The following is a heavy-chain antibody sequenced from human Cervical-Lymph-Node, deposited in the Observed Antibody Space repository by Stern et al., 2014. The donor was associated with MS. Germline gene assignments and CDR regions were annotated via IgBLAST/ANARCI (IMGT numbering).Heavy chain of an antibody. J-gene: IGHJ4*02. Sequence: VQLVESGGDLVQPGRTLRLSCAVFGFTFDDYDMRLVRQAPGKGLEGGAGISWNRGTIGYSDSVKGRFTTSRDNAYSSLYLQMNSLSPEDTALYYCARDITGSSAYFAYWGQGTLVTVSS. V-gene: IGHV3-9*01. CDR1: GFTFDDYD. CDR3: ARDITGSSAYFAY. CDR2: ISWNRGTI. D-gene: IGHD1-14*01.